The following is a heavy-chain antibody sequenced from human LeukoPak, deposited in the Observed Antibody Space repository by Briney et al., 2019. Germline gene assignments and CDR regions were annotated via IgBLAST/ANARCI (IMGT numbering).Heavy chain of an antibody. CDR1: GYTFTSYD. CDR2: MNPNGGKT. Sequence: ASVKVSCKASGYTFTSYDIDWVRQATGQGLEWMGWMNPNGGKTGYAQKFQGRVTMTRNTSIKTAYMELSSLRSEDTAVYYCARGPVVARYFDYWGQGTLVTVSS. CDR3: ARGPVVARYFDY. V-gene: IGHV1-8*02. D-gene: IGHD2-15*01. J-gene: IGHJ4*02.